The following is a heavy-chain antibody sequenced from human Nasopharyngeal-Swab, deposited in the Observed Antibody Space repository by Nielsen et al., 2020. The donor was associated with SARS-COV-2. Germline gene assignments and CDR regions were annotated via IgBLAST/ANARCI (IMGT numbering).Heavy chain of an antibody. J-gene: IGHJ4*02. CDR1: GFTFSDYW. CDR3: ARAYDY. Sequence: GESLKISCAASGFTFSDYWMHWVRQVPGKGLVLISGINSDGSKRVFADSVKGRFTISRDSAKNTVYLQMNSLRAEDTAVYYCARAYDYWGQGTLVTVSS. V-gene: IGHV3-74*01. CDR2: INSDGSKR.